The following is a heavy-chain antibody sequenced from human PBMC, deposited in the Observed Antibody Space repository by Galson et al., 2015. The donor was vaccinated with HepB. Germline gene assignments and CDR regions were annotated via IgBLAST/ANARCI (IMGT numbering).Heavy chain of an antibody. CDR2: IKQDGSEK. CDR1: GFTFSSYW. V-gene: IGHV3-7*01. J-gene: IGHJ6*02. D-gene: IGHD2-2*01. Sequence: SLRLSCAASGFTFSSYWMSWVRQAPGKGLEWVANIKQDGSEKYYVDSVKGRFTISRDNAKNSLYLQMNSLRAEDTAAYYCARRAYWSSTSCYALRIYYYYYGMDVWGQGTTVTVSS. CDR3: ARRAYWSSTSCYALRIYYYYYGMDV.